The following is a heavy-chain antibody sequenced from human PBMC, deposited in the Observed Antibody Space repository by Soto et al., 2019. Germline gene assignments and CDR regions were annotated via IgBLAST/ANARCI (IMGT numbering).Heavy chain of an antibody. CDR3: ARVASDYINSVDH. V-gene: IGHV3-23*01. Sequence: EVQLLESGGGWVQPGGSLRLSCAASGFTFNAYAMTWVRQAPGKGLEWVSAIGGSGGNRYYAASVKGRFTISRDNSKHTLDLQMSRLRVEDTAVYYCARVASDYINSVDHWGQGILVTVSS. CDR1: GFTFNAYA. CDR2: IGGSGGNR. D-gene: IGHD4-4*01. J-gene: IGHJ4*02.